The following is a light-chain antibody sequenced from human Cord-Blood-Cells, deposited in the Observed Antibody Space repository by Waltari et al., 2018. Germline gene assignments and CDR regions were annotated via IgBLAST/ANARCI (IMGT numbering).Light chain of an antibody. J-gene: IGLJ1*01. V-gene: IGLV2-8*01. CDR1: SSDVGGYNY. CDR3: SSYAGSNNYV. Sequence: QSALTQPPSASGSPGQSVTISCTGTSSDVGGYNYVSWYQQHPGKAPKLMIYEVSKRPSWVPDRFSCSKSVNTASLTVSGLQAEDEADYYCSSYAGSNNYVFGTGTKVTVL. CDR2: EVS.